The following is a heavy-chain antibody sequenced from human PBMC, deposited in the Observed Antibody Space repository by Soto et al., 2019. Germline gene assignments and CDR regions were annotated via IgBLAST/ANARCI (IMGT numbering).Heavy chain of an antibody. CDR3: ARDLSVADPNWFDP. Sequence: ASVKVSCKGSGCTFTSYGISWVRQAPGQGLEWMGWISAYNGNTNYAQKLQGRVTMTTDTSTSTAYMELRSLRSDDTAVYYCARDLSVADPNWFDPWGQGTLVTVSS. D-gene: IGHD6-19*01. CDR1: GCTFTSYG. J-gene: IGHJ5*02. V-gene: IGHV1-18*01. CDR2: ISAYNGNT.